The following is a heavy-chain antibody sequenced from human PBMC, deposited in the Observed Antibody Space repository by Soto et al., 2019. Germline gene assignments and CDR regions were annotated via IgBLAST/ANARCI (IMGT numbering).Heavy chain of an antibody. Sequence: QVQLVESGGGVVQSGRSLRLSCAASGFTFDTYAMHWVRQAPGKGLEWVAVISYDGSNQFYAGSVKGRFTVSRDNSKNTLYLQMNSVRNDDTSVYYCTRGLLTDYFDYWGQGALVTVSS. CDR3: TRGLLTDYFDY. CDR1: GFTFDTYA. V-gene: IGHV3-30-3*01. CDR2: ISYDGSNQ. J-gene: IGHJ4*02.